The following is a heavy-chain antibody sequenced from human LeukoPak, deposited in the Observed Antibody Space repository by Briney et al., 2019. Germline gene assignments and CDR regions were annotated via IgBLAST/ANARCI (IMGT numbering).Heavy chain of an antibody. Sequence: PGGSLRLSYATSGFTFSSYAMSWVRQAPGKGLEWVSGISGSGGITYYADSVKGRFTISRDISKNTLYLQMNSLRAEDTALYYCAKANDYGGNSIDAFDIWGQGTMVTVSS. CDR3: AKANDYGGNSIDAFDI. V-gene: IGHV3-23*01. CDR2: ISGSGGIT. J-gene: IGHJ3*02. D-gene: IGHD4-23*01. CDR1: GFTFSSYA.